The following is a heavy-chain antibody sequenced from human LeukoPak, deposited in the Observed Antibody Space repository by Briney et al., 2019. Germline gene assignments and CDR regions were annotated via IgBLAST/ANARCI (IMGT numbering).Heavy chain of an antibody. CDR1: GGTFSSYA. J-gene: IGHJ3*02. CDR2: IIPIFGTA. CDR3: ARAVVPAAIIGAFDI. D-gene: IGHD2-2*02. V-gene: IGHV1-69*05. Sequence: SVKVSCKASGGTFSSYAISWVRQAPGQGLEWMGGIIPIFGTANYAQKFQGRVTITTDESTSTAYMELSSLRSEDTAVYYCARAVVPAAIIGAFDIWGQGTMVTVSS.